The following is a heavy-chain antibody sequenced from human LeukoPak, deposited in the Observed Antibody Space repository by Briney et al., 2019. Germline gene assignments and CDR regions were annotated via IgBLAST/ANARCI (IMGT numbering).Heavy chain of an antibody. CDR3: ARDRYSSSWFGDDAFDI. CDR2: ISSSGSTI. CDR1: GFTFSDYY. J-gene: IGHJ3*02. D-gene: IGHD6-13*01. V-gene: IGHV3-11*04. Sequence: GGSLRLSCAASGFTFSDYYMSWIRQAPGKGLEWVSYISSSGSTIYYTDSVKGRFTISRDNAKNSLYLQMNSLRAEDTAVYYCARDRYSSSWFGDDAFDIWGQGTMVTVSS.